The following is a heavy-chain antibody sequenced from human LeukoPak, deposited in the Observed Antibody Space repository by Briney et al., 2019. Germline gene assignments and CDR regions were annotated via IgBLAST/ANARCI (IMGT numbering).Heavy chain of an antibody. Sequence: XGSLXLSCAASGLTVSSNSMSWVRQAPGKGXEWVSVISGGGTSYYADSVKGRFTISRDNSKNSLYLQMNSLTAEDTAVYYCARLTRVAMAGTYGYHSLDVWGQGTTVTVSS. J-gene: IGHJ6*02. CDR3: ARLTRVAMAGTYGYHSLDV. CDR1: GLTVSSNS. V-gene: IGHV3-53*01. D-gene: IGHD6-19*01. CDR2: ISGGGTS.